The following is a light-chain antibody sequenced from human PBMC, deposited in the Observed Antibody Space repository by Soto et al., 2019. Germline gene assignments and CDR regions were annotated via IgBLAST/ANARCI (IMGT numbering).Light chain of an antibody. V-gene: IGKV3-20*01. CDR1: QSVSSSS. Sequence: EIVLTQSPGTLSLSPGERATLSCRASQSVSSSSLAWYQQKPGQAPRLLIYDASSRATGIPDRFSGSGSGTDFTLTISRLEPEDFAVYYCQQYATSPWTFGQGTKVDIK. CDR3: QQYATSPWT. J-gene: IGKJ1*01. CDR2: DAS.